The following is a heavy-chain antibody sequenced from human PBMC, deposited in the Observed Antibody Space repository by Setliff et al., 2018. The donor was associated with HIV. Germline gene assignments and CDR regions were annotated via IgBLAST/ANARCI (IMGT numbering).Heavy chain of an antibody. Sequence: ASVKVSCKASGYSFIHYYIHWVRQAPGQGLEYMGYISGYTGITHYAQSFQGRVTMTTDPSKYTAYMELRSLKYDDTAVYYCARDAGTGGPGRWVDPWGQGTMVTVSS. CDR3: ARDAGTGGPGRWVDP. D-gene: IGHD1-1*01. V-gene: IGHV1-18*04. CDR2: ISGYTGIT. J-gene: IGHJ5*02. CDR1: GYSFIHYY.